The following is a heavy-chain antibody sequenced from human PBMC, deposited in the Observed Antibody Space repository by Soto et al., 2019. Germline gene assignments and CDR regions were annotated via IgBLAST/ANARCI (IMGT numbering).Heavy chain of an antibody. CDR2: MSSDGSKI. CDR3: AKDEGVGGTLGLFDY. CDR1: GFDFTYYA. V-gene: IGHV3-30*18. D-gene: IGHD1-26*01. Sequence: QVQLVESRGGAVQPRESLRLSCVASGFDFTYYAMHWVRQAPGKGLESVAVMSSDGSKIHHTDSVKGRFTISRDNSKNTLYLQMNSLRKEDTAVYFCAKDEGVGGTLGLFDYWGQGTLVSVSS. J-gene: IGHJ4*02.